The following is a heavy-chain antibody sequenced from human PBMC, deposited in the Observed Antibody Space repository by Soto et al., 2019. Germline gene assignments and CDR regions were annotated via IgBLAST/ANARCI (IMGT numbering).Heavy chain of an antibody. Sequence: PGGSLRLSCAASGFTFTDYWTHWVRQAPGKGLVWVSRINSDGSRTSYADSVTGRFTISRDNAKNTLYLQMNSLRTEDTAIYYCAKRSPSGTYYFDYWGQGTLVTVSS. V-gene: IGHV3-74*01. CDR2: INSDGSRT. D-gene: IGHD1-26*01. CDR1: GFTFTDYW. CDR3: AKRSPSGTYYFDY. J-gene: IGHJ4*02.